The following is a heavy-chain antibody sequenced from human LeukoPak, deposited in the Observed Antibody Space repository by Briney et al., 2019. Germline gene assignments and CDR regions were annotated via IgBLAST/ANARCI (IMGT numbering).Heavy chain of an antibody. D-gene: IGHD2-15*01. CDR1: GFTFSSYA. Sequence: GGSLRLSCAASGFTFSSYAMSWVRQAPGKGLEWVAVISYDGSNKYYADSVKGRFTISRDNSKNTLYLQMNSLRAEDTAVYYCARDRPALGYCSGGSCYSDYYYYGMDVWGQGTTVTVSS. CDR2: ISYDGSNK. J-gene: IGHJ6*02. CDR3: ARDRPALGYCSGGSCYSDYYYYGMDV. V-gene: IGHV3-30-3*01.